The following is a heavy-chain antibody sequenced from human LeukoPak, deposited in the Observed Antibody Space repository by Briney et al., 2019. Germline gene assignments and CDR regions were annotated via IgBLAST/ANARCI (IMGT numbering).Heavy chain of an antibody. V-gene: IGHV1-2*02. CDR2: INPNSGGT. CDR1: GYTFTGYY. CDR3: ARFAYPYCSGGSCEDY. D-gene: IGHD2-15*01. J-gene: IGHJ4*02. Sequence: ASVKVSCKASGYTFTGYYMHWVRQAPGQGLEWMGWINPNSGGTNYAQKFQGRVTMTRDTSISTAYMELCRLRSDDTAVYYCARFAYPYCSGGSCEDYWGQGTLVTVSS.